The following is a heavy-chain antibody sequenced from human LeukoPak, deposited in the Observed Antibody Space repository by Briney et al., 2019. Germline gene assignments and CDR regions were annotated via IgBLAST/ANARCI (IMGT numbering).Heavy chain of an antibody. D-gene: IGHD3/OR15-3a*01. Sequence: SETLSLTCTVSGGSISSGDYYWSWIRQPPGKGLEWIGYFDNSGGSNYNPALESRVIISVDTSKNQFSLKLRSLTAADTAVYYCARWNYDIWTGHRYFDYWGQGTLVIVSS. CDR3: ARWNYDIWTGHRYFDY. J-gene: IGHJ4*02. CDR1: GGSISSGDYY. CDR2: FDNSGGS. V-gene: IGHV4-61*08.